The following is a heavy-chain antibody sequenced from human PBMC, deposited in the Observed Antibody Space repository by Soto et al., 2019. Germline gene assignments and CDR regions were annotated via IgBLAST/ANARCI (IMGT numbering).Heavy chain of an antibody. D-gene: IGHD2-2*01. Sequence: GILRLSCTGSGFTVSISYMTWVRQVPRKGLEWVSIRYSDGRSYHAESVKGRFTISTDDSENTLYLQMSSLRAEDTAVYYCAKRKYCPSTTCFDYLGQGTQVTVSS. CDR2: RYSDGRS. CDR1: GFTVSISY. V-gene: IGHV3-66*01. J-gene: IGHJ4*02. CDR3: AKRKYCPSTTCFDY.